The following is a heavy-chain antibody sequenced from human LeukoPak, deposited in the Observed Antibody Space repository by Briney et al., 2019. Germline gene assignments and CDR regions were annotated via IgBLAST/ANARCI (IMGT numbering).Heavy chain of an antibody. V-gene: IGHV3-23*01. CDR1: GFTFSSYG. CDR3: AKFAASITIFGVVLDY. Sequence: PGGSLRLSCAASGFTFSSYGMHWVRQAPGKGLEWVSAISGSGGSKYYADSVKGRFTISRGNSKNTLYLQMNSLRAEDTAVYYCAKFAASITIFGVVLDYWGQGTLVTVSS. D-gene: IGHD3-3*01. J-gene: IGHJ4*02. CDR2: ISGSGGSK.